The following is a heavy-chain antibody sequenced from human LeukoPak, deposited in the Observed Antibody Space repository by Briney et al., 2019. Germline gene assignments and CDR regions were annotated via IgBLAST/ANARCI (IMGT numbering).Heavy chain of an antibody. CDR1: GGSFSGYY. CDR3: ARGVPAAIHYYYYGMDV. J-gene: IGHJ6*02. D-gene: IGHD2-2*01. V-gene: IGHV4-34*01. Sequence: SETLSLTCAVYGGSFSGYYWSWIRQPPGKGLEWIGEINHSGSTNYNPSLKSRVTISVDTSKNQFSLKLSSVTAADTAVYYCARGVPAAIHYYYYGMDVWGQGTTVTVSS. CDR2: INHSGST.